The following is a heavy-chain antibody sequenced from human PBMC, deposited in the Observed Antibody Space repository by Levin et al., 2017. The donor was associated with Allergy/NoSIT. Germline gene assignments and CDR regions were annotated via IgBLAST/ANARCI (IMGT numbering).Heavy chain of an antibody. CDR2: IRSQAYGGTT. CDR3: ARGPSITFRNYYGMDV. J-gene: IGHJ6*02. Sequence: PGESLKISCTGSGFTFGDNAIVWFRQAPGMGLEWVCLIRSQAYGGTTEYRASVTGRFTISRDDSKSIAYLQMNTLKTEDTAVYYCARGPSITFRNYYGMDVWGQGTTVTVSS. CDR1: GFTFGDNA. D-gene: IGHD2/OR15-2a*01. V-gene: IGHV3-49*03.